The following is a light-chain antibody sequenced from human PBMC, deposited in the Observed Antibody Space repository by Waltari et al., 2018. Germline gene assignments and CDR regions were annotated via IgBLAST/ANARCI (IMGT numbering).Light chain of an antibody. CDR1: SLRRYS. J-gene: IGLJ2*01. CDR3: LSRDISSTRF. V-gene: IGLV3-19*01. Sequence: SSELTQDPTESVALGQTVRITCQGDSLRRYSASWYQQRPGQAPVLVFYGQDNRPSGIPDRFSGSTSGDTATLTITGTQAEDEADYYCLSRDISSTRFFGGGTRLTV. CDR2: GQD.